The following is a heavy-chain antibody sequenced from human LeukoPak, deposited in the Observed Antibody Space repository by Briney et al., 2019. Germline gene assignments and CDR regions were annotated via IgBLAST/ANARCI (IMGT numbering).Heavy chain of an antibody. V-gene: IGHV3-7*01. CDR2: IKQDGSEK. D-gene: IGHD2-2*01. CDR3: TTGAIARDWFGP. Sequence: GGSLRLSCAASGFTFSSYAMSWVRQAPGKGLEWVANIKQDGSEKYYVDSVKGRFTISRDNAKNSLYLQMNSLRAEDTAVYYCTTGAIARDWFGPWGQGTLVTVSS. CDR1: GFTFSSYA. J-gene: IGHJ5*02.